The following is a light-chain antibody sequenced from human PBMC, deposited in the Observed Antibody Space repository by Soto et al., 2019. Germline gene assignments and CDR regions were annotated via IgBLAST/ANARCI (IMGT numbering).Light chain of an antibody. CDR1: QSVSGNY. CDR2: GSS. V-gene: IGKV3-20*01. J-gene: IGKJ2*01. Sequence: EIVLTQSPGTLSLSPGERATLSYRASQSVSGNYLAWYQQKPRQSPRLLIYGSSDRATGIPDRFSGSGSATDFTLTITRVEPEDFAVYYCQQYGSSPPYTFGQGTKLAIK. CDR3: QQYGSSPPYT.